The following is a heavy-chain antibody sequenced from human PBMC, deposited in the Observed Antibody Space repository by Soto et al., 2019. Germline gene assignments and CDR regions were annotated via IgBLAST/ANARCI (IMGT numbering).Heavy chain of an antibody. J-gene: IGHJ5*02. V-gene: IGHV3-21*01. CDR3: TRDASRDSSARGWFDP. CDR1: GFTFRSFT. D-gene: IGHD6-13*01. Sequence: GGSLRLSCAASGFTFRSFTMNWVRQAPGKGLEWVSTISSNSAYIYYTDALRGRFTISRDNAKNSLHPQMNSLRAEDTAVYYCTRDASRDSSARGWFDPWGPGTLVTVSS. CDR2: ISSNSAYI.